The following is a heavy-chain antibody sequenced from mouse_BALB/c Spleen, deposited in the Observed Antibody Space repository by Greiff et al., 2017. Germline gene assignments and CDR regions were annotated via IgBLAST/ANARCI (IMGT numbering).Heavy chain of an antibody. V-gene: IGHV5-6-5*01. J-gene: IGHJ1*01. CDR1: GFTFSSYA. D-gene: IGHD1-1*01. CDR2: ISSGGST. Sequence: EVKLVESGGGLVKPGGSLKLSCAASGFTFSSYAMSWVRQTPEKRLEWVASISSGGSTYYPDSVKGRFTISRDNARNILYLQMSSLRSEDTAMYYCARQFYYYGSSLYWYFDVWGAGTTVTVSS. CDR3: ARQFYYYGSSLYWYFDV.